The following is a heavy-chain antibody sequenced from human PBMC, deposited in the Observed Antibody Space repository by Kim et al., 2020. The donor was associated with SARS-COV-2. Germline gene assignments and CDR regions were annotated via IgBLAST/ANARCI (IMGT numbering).Heavy chain of an antibody. V-gene: IGHV4-61*02. J-gene: IGHJ4*02. CDR2: IYTSGST. CDR3: AREGTEKTPTFDY. CDR1: GGSISSGSYY. Sequence: SETLSLTCTVSGGSISSGSYYWSWIRQPAGKGLEWIGRIYTSGSTNYNPSLKSRVTISVDTSKNQFSLKLSSVTAADTAVYYCAREGTEKTPTFDYWGQGTLVTVSS.